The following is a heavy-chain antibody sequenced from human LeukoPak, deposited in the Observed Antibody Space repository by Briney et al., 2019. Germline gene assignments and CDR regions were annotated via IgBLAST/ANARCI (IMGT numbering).Heavy chain of an antibody. CDR1: GFTFSSYA. J-gene: IGHJ5*02. Sequence: GGSLRLSCAASGFTFSSYAVYWVRQAPGKGLEWVSSNSGGSTYYADSVKGRFTISRDNSKNTLYLQMNSLRAEDTAVYYCARAVASNWFDPWGQGTLVTVSS. D-gene: IGHD6-19*01. V-gene: IGHV3-23*01. CDR2: NSGGST. CDR3: ARAVASNWFDP.